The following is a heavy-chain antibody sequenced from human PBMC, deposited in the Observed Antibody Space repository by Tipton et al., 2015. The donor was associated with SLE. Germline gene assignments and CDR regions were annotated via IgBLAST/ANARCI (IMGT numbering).Heavy chain of an antibody. CDR3: ARGTRRNAFDI. V-gene: IGHV4-59*01. CDR2: IYYGGST. CDR1: GGSISSYY. Sequence: LRLSCTVSGGSISSYYWSWIRQPPGKGLEWIGYIYYGGSTNYNPSLKSRVTISVDTSKNQFSLKLSSVTAADTAVYYCARGTRRNAFDIWGQGTMVTVSS. J-gene: IGHJ3*02. D-gene: IGHD1-7*01.